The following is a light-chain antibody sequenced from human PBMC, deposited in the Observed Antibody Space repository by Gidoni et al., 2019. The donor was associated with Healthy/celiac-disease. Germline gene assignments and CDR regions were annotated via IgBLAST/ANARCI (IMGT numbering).Light chain of an antibody. CDR2: DAS. J-gene: IGKJ2*01. CDR3: QQRSNWPTYT. Sequence: ESVLTQSPATLSLSPGERATLSCRASKSVSSYLAWYQQKPGQAPRLLIYDASNRATGIPARFSGSGSGTDFTLTISSLEPEDFAVYYCQQRSNWPTYTFGQXTKLEIK. CDR1: KSVSSY. V-gene: IGKV3-11*01.